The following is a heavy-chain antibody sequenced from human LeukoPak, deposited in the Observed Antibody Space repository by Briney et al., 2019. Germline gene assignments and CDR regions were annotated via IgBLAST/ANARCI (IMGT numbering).Heavy chain of an antibody. CDR2: IIPIFGTA. V-gene: IGHV1-69*13. CDR3: ARDLGYYYDSSGYRGSNWFDP. CDR1: GGTFSSYA. D-gene: IGHD3-22*01. J-gene: IGHJ5*02. Sequence: VASVKVSCKASGGTFSSYAISWVRQAPGQGLEWMGGIIPIFGTANYAQKFQGRVTITADESTSTAYMELSSLRSEDTAVYYCARDLGYYYDSSGYRGSNWFDPWGQGTLVTVSS.